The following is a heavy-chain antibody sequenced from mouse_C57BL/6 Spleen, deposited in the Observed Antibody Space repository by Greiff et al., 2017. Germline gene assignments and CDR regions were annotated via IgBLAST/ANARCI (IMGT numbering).Heavy chain of an antibody. V-gene: IGHV2-6-1*01. CDR1: GFSLTSYG. CDR2: IWSDGST. Sequence: VKLMESGPGLVAPSQSLSITCTVSGFSLTSYGVHWVRQPPGKGLEWLVVIWSDGSTTYNSALKSRLSISKDNSKSQVFLKMNSLQTDDTAMYYCARHRGYPYAMDYWGQGTSVTVSS. CDR3: ARHRGYPYAMDY. D-gene: IGHD2-2*01. J-gene: IGHJ4*01.